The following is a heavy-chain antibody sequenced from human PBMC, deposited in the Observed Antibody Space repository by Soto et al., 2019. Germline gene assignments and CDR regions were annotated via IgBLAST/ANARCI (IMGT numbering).Heavy chain of an antibody. CDR1: GGTFSSYA. J-gene: IGHJ6*02. V-gene: IGHV1-69*13. CDR2: IIPIFGTA. CDR3: AGGVGFLYYYCGMEV. D-gene: IGHD2-8*01. Sequence: GASVKVSCKASGGTFSSYAISWVRQAPGQGLEWMGGIIPIFGTANYAQKFQGRVTITADESTSTAYMELSSLRSEDTAVYYCAGGVGFLYYYCGMEVWGQGTTVIVSS.